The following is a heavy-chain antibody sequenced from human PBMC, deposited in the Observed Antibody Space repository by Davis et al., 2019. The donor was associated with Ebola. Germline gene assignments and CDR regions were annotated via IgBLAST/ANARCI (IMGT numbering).Heavy chain of an antibody. V-gene: IGHV5-51*01. CDR1: GYSFSTFW. Sequence: PGGSLRLSCKGSGYSFSTFWIAWVRQMPGKGLEWMGIIYPGDSDTRYSPSFEGQVTISVDRSLTTAYLQWSSLKVSDTAIYYCARQESLYGYIDYWGQGTLVTVSS. J-gene: IGHJ4*02. CDR2: IYPGDSDT. CDR3: ARQESLYGYIDY. D-gene: IGHD5-18*01.